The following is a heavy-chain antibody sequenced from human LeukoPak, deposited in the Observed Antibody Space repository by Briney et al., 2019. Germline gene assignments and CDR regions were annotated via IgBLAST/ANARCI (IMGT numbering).Heavy chain of an antibody. D-gene: IGHD3-22*01. J-gene: IGHJ3*02. V-gene: IGHV3-66*01. CDR2: IHIDGET. Sequence: GGSLRLSCVASEFTISTNYMSWVRQAPGKGLQWVSIIHIDGETHYADSMKGRFTISRDNSKNTVYLQMNSLRSEDTAVYYCARDGLDSSGPVAFDIWGQGTMVTVAS. CDR3: ARDGLDSSGPVAFDI. CDR1: EFTISTNY.